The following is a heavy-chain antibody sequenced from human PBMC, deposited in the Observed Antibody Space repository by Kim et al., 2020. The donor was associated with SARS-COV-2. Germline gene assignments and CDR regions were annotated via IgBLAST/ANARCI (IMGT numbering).Heavy chain of an antibody. D-gene: IGHD2-2*01. Sequence: SETLSLTCAVYGGSFSDYNWSWIRQPPGKGLEWIGEINHSGSTNVSPSLKSRITISVDTSKSQFSLRLKSMTATDTAVYYCARGRAGVVPAPVLGRGPFYDYYAMDVWGRGTPVAVSS. CDR3: ARGRAGVVPAPVLGRGPFYDYYAMDV. J-gene: IGHJ6*02. CDR1: GGSFSDYN. V-gene: IGHV4-34*01. CDR2: INHSGST.